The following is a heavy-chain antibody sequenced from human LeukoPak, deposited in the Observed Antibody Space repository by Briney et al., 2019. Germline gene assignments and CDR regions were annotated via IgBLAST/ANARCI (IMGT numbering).Heavy chain of an antibody. CDR3: ARRGTYYYDSSGYYYV. V-gene: IGHV4-39*01. J-gene: IGHJ4*02. Sequence: PSETLSLTCTVSGGSISSSSYYWGWIRQPPGKGLEWIGSIYYSGSTYYNPSLKSRVTISVDTSKNQFSLKLSSVTAADTAVYYCARRGTYYYDSSGYYYVWGQETLVTVSS. D-gene: IGHD3-22*01. CDR1: GGSISSSSYY. CDR2: IYYSGST.